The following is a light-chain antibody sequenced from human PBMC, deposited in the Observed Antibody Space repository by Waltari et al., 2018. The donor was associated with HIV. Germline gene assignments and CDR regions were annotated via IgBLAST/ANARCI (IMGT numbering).Light chain of an antibody. CDR2: EVN. CDR1: SSDVGGYNY. J-gene: IGLJ1*01. V-gene: IGLV2-14*03. CDR3: SSYTSSSTHV. Sequence: QSALTQPASVSASPGQSITISCTGTSSDVGGYNYVSWYRQHPGEAPKVIIYEVNRRAPGVCSRLTASMSGNTASLAISELQPEDEADYFCSSYTSSSTHVFGPGTKVTVL.